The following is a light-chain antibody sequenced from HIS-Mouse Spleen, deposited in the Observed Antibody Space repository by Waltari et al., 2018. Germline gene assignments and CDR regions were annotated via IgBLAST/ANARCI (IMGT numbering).Light chain of an antibody. V-gene: IGLV2-23*01. CDR2: EGS. CDR3: CSYAGSSTWV. J-gene: IGLJ3*02. Sequence: QSALTQPASVSGSPGQSITISCTGPSSDVGRYNLVSWYQQPPGKAPNLMIYEGSKRPSGVSNRFSGSKSGNTASLTISGLQAEDEADYYCCSYAGSSTWVFGGGTKLTVL. CDR1: SSDVGRYNL.